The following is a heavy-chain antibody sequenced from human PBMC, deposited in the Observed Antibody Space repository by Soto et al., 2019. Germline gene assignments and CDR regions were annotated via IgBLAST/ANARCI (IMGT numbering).Heavy chain of an antibody. CDR3: ATSQKGYNWNYFDH. D-gene: IGHD1-20*01. J-gene: IGHJ4*02. CDR1: GDSISKSGHY. Sequence: PSETLSLTCTVSGDSISKSGHYWGWLRQSPGKGPEWIGSVFYTGFTSYNPSLESRVSVSVDTSKNQFSLKVSGVSAADTAVYYCATSQKGYNWNYFDHWGQGALVTVSS. CDR2: VFYTGFT. V-gene: IGHV4-39*01.